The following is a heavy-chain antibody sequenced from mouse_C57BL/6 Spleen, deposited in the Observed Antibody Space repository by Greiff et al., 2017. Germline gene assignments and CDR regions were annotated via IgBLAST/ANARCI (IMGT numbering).Heavy chain of an antibody. J-gene: IGHJ4*01. CDR1: GYTFTSYW. CDR2: IDPSDSET. Sequence: QVQLQQPGAELVRPGSSVKLSCKASGYTFTSYWMHWVKQRPIQGLEWIGNIDPSDSETHYNQKFKDKATLTVDKSSSTAYMQLSSLTSEDSAVYYCAIYSNSYYYAMDYWGQGTSVTVSS. V-gene: IGHV1-52*01. D-gene: IGHD2-5*01. CDR3: AIYSNSYYYAMDY.